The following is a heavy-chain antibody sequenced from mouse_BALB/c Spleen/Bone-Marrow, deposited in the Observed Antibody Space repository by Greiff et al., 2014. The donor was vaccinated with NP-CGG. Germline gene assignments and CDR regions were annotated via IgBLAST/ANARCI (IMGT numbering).Heavy chain of an antibody. CDR2: ILPGSNTS. D-gene: IGHD2-1*01. CDR3: TRVLYYGNYDSFAY. Sequence: QVQLQQSGAELMKPGASVKISCKAIGYTFSTYWIEWVKLRPGHGLEWIGKILPGSNTSRYNMKFKGKATFTAKTSSNTAYMQLSSLTSEDSAVYYCTRVLYYGNYDSFAYWGQGTLVTVSA. V-gene: IGHV1-9*01. J-gene: IGHJ3*01. CDR1: GYTFSTYW.